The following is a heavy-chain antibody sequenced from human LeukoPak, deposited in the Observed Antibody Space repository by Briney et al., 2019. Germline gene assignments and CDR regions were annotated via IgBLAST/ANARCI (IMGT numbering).Heavy chain of an antibody. D-gene: IGHD3-3*01. CDR2: IFYSGST. Sequence: SETLSLTCTVSGGSISSYNWSWIRQPPGKGLEWIGYIFYSGSTNYNPSLKSRVTISVDTSKNQFSLKLSSVTAADTAVYYCARGREVLRFLEWLMTFDYWGQGTLVTVSS. J-gene: IGHJ4*02. CDR1: GGSISSYN. V-gene: IGHV4-59*01. CDR3: ARGREVLRFLEWLMTFDY.